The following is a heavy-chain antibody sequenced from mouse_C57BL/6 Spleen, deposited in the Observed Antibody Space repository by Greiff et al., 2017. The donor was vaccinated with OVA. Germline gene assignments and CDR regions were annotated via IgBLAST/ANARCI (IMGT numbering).Heavy chain of an antibody. V-gene: IGHV5-9-1*02. CDR1: GFTFSSYA. CDR3: TKIYYDYGGPFDY. J-gene: IGHJ2*01. Sequence: EVKLMESGEGLVKPGGSLKLSCAASGFTFSSYAMSWVRQTPEKRLEWVAYISSGGDYIYYADTVKGRFTISRDNARNTLYLQMSSLKSEDTAMYYCTKIYYDYGGPFDYWGQGTTLTVSS. D-gene: IGHD2-4*01. CDR2: ISSGGDYI.